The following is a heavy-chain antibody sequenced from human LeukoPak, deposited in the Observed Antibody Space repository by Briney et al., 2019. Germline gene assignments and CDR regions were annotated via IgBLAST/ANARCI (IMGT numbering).Heavy chain of an antibody. CDR3: ARGITQGFDH. D-gene: IGHD1-20*01. J-gene: IGHJ4*02. CDR2: MDPNWGYT. V-gene: IGHV1-8*01. Sequence: EASVKVSCKASGYTFTSLDINWVRQAPGQGLEWMGWMDPNWGYTGYAQKFQARVTMTRDTSIDTAYMELSSLRSDDMAVYYCARGITQGFDHWGQGTLVTVSS. CDR1: GYTFTSLD.